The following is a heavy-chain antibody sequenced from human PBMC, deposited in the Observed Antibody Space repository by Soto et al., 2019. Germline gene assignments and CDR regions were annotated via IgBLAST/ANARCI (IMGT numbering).Heavy chain of an antibody. V-gene: IGHV1-2*04. CDR1: GYTFTGYY. CDR2: INPNSGGT. Sequence: QVQLVQSGAEVKKPGASVKVSCKASGYTFTGYYMHWVRQAPGQGLEWMGWINPNSGGTNYAQKFQGWVTMTRDTSISTAYMELSRLRSDDTAVYYCARGGNREQFGSSWDPPLLSLTPYYGMDVWGQGTTVTVSS. D-gene: IGHD6-13*01. J-gene: IGHJ6*02. CDR3: ARGGNREQFGSSWDPPLLSLTPYYGMDV.